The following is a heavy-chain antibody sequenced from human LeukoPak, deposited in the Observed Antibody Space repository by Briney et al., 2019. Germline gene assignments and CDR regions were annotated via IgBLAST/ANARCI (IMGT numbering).Heavy chain of an antibody. CDR3: ARHPATVYCSGGSCYPIHIDY. CDR2: IFYTGGT. D-gene: IGHD2-15*01. J-gene: IGHJ4*02. Sequence: SETLSLTCSVSGGSITSSSYYWGWIRQPPEKGLEWIGSIFYTGGTHYSPSLKSRVTISVDTSKNQFSLKLSSVTAADTAVYYCARHPATVYCSGGSCYPIHIDYWGQGTLVTVSS. V-gene: IGHV4-39*01. CDR1: GGSITSSSYY.